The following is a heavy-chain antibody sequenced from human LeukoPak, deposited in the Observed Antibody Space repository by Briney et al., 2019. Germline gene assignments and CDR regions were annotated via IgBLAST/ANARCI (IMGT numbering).Heavy chain of an antibody. CDR1: GGSISSYY. Sequence: PSETLSLTCTVTGGSISSYYWSWIRQHPGKGMEWIGYIYYSGSTNYNPSLKSRVTMSVDTSKKQFSLELTSVTAADTAVYYCSREGPSGSYYSAYYGMDVWGQGTTVTVSS. CDR2: IYYSGST. J-gene: IGHJ6*02. D-gene: IGHD3-10*01. V-gene: IGHV4-59*01. CDR3: SREGPSGSYYSAYYGMDV.